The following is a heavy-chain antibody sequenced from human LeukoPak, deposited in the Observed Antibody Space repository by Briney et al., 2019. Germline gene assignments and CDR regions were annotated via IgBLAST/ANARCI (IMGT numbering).Heavy chain of an antibody. CDR1: GYTFTSYG. CDR2: VSANNGNT. J-gene: IGHJ5*02. CDR3: VRDPGTYYGDNRWDWFDP. V-gene: IGHV1-18*01. D-gene: IGHD4-17*01. Sequence: ASVKVSCKASGYTFTSYGISWVRQAPGQGLEWMGWVSANNGNTNYAQNLQGRVTMTTDTSTSTAYMELRSLTSDDTAVYYCVRDPGTYYGDNRWDWFDPWGQGTLVTVSS.